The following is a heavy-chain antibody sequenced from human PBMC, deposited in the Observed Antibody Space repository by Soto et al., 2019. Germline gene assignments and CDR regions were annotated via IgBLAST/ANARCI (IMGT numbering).Heavy chain of an antibody. V-gene: IGHV3-33*01. Sequence: GGSLRLSCAASGFTFSSYGMHWVRQAPGKGLEWVAVIWYDGSNKYYADSVKGRFTISRDNSKNTLYLQMNSLRAEDTAVYYCARTSKKHGDYAFDYWGQGTLVTVSS. CDR2: IWYDGSNK. CDR3: ARTSKKHGDYAFDY. CDR1: GFTFSSYG. D-gene: IGHD4-17*01. J-gene: IGHJ4*02.